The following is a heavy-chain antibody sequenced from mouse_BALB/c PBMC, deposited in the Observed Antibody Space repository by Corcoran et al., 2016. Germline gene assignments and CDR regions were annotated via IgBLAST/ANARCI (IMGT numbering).Heavy chain of an antibody. D-gene: IGHD1-1*01. CDR1: GYTFTNYG. Sequence: QIQLVQSGPELKKPGETVKISCKASGYTFTNYGMNWVKQAPGKGLKWMGWINTYTGEPTYADDFKGRFAFSLETSASTAYLQINNLKNEDMATYFCARWTTVLDYYAMDYWCQGTSVTVSS. V-gene: IGHV9-1*02. CDR3: ARWTTVLDYYAMDY. CDR2: INTYTGEP. J-gene: IGHJ4*01.